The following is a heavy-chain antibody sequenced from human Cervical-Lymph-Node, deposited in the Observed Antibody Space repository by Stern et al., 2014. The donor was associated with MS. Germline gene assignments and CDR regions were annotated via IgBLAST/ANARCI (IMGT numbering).Heavy chain of an antibody. CDR2: INPSIGVT. J-gene: IGHJ4*02. CDR3: QAFPAY. Sequence: QVQLVQSGAEVKKPGASVKVSCRSSGYSFTDYYFHWVRQAPGQGLEWMGCINPSIGVTHYAQQFQGRVTMTRGSSMNTASMKMSRLRSDDTAVYYCQAFPAYWGQGPLITVSS. V-gene: IGHV1-2*02. CDR1: GYSFTDYY.